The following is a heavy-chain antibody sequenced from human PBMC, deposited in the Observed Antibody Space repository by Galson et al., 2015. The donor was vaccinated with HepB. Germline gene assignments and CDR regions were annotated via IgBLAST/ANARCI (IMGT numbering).Heavy chain of an antibody. CDR3: AKDLWFGELLGHAFDI. V-gene: IGHV3-30*02. CDR2: IRYDGSNK. J-gene: IGHJ3*02. CDR1: GLTFSSYG. Sequence: SLRLSCAASGLTFSSYGMHWVRQAPGKGLEWVAFIRYDGSNKYYADSVKGRFTISRDNSKNTLYLQMNSLRAEDTAVYYCAKDLWFGELLGHAFDIWGQGTMVTVSS. D-gene: IGHD3-10*01.